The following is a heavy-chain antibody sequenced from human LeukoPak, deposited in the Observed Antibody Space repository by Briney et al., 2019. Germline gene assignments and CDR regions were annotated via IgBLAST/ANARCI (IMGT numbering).Heavy chain of an antibody. CDR3: ARDYSKWVVVVPAASFFDY. Sequence: GASVKVSCKASGYTFTSYYMHWVRQAPGQGLEWMGIINPSGGSTSYAQKFQGRVTMTRDTSTSTVYMELSSLRSEDTAVYYCARDYSKWVVVVPAASFFDYWGQGTLVTVSS. D-gene: IGHD2-2*01. V-gene: IGHV1-46*01. CDR1: GYTFTSYY. CDR2: INPSGGST. J-gene: IGHJ4*02.